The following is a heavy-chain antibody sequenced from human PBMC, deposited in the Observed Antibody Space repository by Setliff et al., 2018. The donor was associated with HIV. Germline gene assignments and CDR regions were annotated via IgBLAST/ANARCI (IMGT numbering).Heavy chain of an antibody. CDR3: ARRAVSRANWLDP. CDR2: IYWDDDK. J-gene: IGHJ5*02. D-gene: IGHD2-8*01. V-gene: IGHV2-5*02. Sequence: SGPTLVNPIQTLTLTCTFSGFSISTSGVGVGWVRQPPGKALEWLALIYWDDDKTYSASLKSRLTVTKDTSKSQVVLTLINMDPVDTATYYCARRAVSRANWLDPWGPGILVTVSS. CDR1: GFSISTSGVG.